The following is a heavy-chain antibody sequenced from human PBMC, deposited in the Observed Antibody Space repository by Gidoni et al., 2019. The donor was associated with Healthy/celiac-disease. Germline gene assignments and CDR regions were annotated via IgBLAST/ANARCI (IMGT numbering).Heavy chain of an antibody. Sequence: EVQLVESGGGLVQPGGSLRLSCAASGFTFSSYWMHWVRQAPGKGLVWVSRINGDGSSTSYADSVKGRFTISRDNAKNTLYLQMNSLGAEDTAVYYCARDKYGSGSYYIGWFDPWGQGTLSPSPQ. CDR1: GFTFSSYW. V-gene: IGHV3-74*01. CDR2: INGDGSST. D-gene: IGHD3-10*01. J-gene: IGHJ5*02. CDR3: ARDKYGSGSYYIGWFDP.